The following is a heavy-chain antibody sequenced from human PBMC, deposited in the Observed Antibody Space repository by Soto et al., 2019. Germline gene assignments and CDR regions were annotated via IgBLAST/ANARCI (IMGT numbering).Heavy chain of an antibody. V-gene: IGHV1-8*01. J-gene: IGHJ6*02. Sequence: QVQLVQSGAEVKKPGASVKVSCKASGYTFTSYDINWVRQATVQGLEWMGWMNPNSANTGYAQKFQGRVTMTRNTSIITAYMELSILRSEDTAGYYCAREGFMGMDGWGQGTTVTVSS. CDR3: AREGFMGMDG. CDR1: GYTFTSYD. CDR2: MNPNSANT. D-gene: IGHD3-10*01.